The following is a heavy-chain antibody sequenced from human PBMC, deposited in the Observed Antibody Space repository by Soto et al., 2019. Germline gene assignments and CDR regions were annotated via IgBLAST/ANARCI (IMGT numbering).Heavy chain of an antibody. V-gene: IGHV3-23*01. CDR3: ARKILGSTSRPNYWDFDL. J-gene: IGHJ2*01. Sequence: EVQLLESGGGLVQPGGSLRLSCAGSGFTFINYAMNWVRQAPGKGLEWVSSISGGGDATFFADSVRGRFTISRDNSKNTGTLQMTSLGVDDTALYYCARKILGSTSRPNYWDFDLWGRGTLVTVSS. CDR2: ISGGGDAT. D-gene: IGHD2-2*01. CDR1: GFTFINYA.